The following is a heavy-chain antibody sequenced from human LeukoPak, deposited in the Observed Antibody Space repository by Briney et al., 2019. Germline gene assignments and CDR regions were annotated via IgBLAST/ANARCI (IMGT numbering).Heavy chain of an antibody. CDR2: IYTSVSGST. V-gene: IGHV4-4*07. D-gene: IGHD4-17*01. CDR3: ARDSGTTGEVKFDP. J-gene: IGHJ5*02. CDR1: GGSISSYY. Sequence: PSETLSLTCTVSGGSISSYYWSWIRQPAGKGLEWIGRIYTSVSGSTNYNPSLKSRLTMSIDTSKNQFSLKLSFVTAADTAVYYCARDSGTTGEVKFDPWGQGTLVTVSS.